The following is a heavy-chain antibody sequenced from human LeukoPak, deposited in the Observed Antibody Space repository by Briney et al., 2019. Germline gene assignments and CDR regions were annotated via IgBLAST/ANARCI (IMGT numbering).Heavy chain of an antibody. Sequence: SGTLALTCGVSGGSITTTNWWSGARPRPGEGLEWMGEVHLYGRTTYNPALESRLTISVDLSENHISLRLTSVTAADTAMYYCARTNAFDNWGQGTMVTVSS. CDR2: VHLYGRT. J-gene: IGHJ3*02. CDR3: ARTNAFDN. V-gene: IGHV4-4*02. CDR1: GGSITTTNW.